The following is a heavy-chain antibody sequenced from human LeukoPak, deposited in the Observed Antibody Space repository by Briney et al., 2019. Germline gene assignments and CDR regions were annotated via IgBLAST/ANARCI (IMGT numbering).Heavy chain of an antibody. CDR2: ISSSSSYI. D-gene: IGHD1-26*01. CDR1: GFTFSSYS. CDR3: ARDLGGSYVPAFDY. J-gene: IGHJ4*02. V-gene: IGHV3-21*01. Sequence: GGSLRLSCAASGFTFSSYSMNWVRQAPGKGLEWVSSISSSSSYIYYADSVKGRFTISRDNAKNSLYLQMNSLRAEDTAVYYCARDLGGSYVPAFDYWGQGTLVTVSS.